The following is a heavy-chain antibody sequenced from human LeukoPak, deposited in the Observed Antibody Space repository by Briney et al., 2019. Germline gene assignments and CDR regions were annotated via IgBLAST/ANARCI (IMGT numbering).Heavy chain of an antibody. D-gene: IGHD5-18*01. Sequence: PSETLSLTCTVSGGSISSSSYYWGWIRQPPGKGLEWIGSIYYSGSTYYNPSLKSRVTISVDTSKNQFSLKLSSVTAAGTAVYYCARQGGGRYSYEDYWGQGTLVTVSS. CDR1: GGSISSSSYY. CDR2: IYYSGST. V-gene: IGHV4-39*01. J-gene: IGHJ4*02. CDR3: ARQGGGRYSYEDY.